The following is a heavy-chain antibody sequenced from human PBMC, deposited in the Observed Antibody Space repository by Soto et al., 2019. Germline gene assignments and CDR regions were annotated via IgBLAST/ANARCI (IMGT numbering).Heavy chain of an antibody. J-gene: IGHJ6*03. CDR3: TTEAQGYYYYYMDV. Sequence: EVPLVESGGGLVKPGGSLRLSCAASGFTFSNAWMSWVRQAPGKGLEWVGRIKSKTDGGTTDYAAPVKGRFTISRDDSKNTLYLQMNSLKTEDTAVYYCTTEAQGYYYYYMDVWGKGTTVTVSS. CDR1: GFTFSNAW. V-gene: IGHV3-15*01. CDR2: IKSKTDGGTT.